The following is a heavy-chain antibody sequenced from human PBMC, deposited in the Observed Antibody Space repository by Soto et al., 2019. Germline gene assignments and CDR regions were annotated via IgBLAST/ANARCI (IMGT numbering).Heavy chain of an antibody. J-gene: IGHJ4*02. CDR2: IYDGGTT. CDR1: GGSISSAAYC. CDR3: AGGIAARPLGY. V-gene: IGHV4-30-2*06. D-gene: IGHD6-6*01. Sequence: SETLSLTCTVSGGSISSAAYCWSWIRQSPDKGLEWIGHIYDGGTTYSNPSLKSRVTISVDRSKNQFSLKLSSVTAADTAVYYCAGGIAARPLGYWGQGTLVTVSS.